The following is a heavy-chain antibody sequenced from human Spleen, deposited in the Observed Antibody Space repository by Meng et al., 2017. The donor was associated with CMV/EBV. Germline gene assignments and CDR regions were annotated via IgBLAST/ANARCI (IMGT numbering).Heavy chain of an antibody. J-gene: IGHJ4*02. D-gene: IGHD3-10*01. V-gene: IGHV1-46*01. CDR2: INPGGSGT. CDR1: GYTFTNYY. Sequence: ASVKVSCKASGYTFTNYYMHWVRQAPGQGLEWMGIINPGGSGTVYAQSFQGRVTMTRDTSISTAYMELSSLRSEDTAVYYCARNPPSTGDFDYWGQGTVVTVSS. CDR3: ARNPPSTGDFDY.